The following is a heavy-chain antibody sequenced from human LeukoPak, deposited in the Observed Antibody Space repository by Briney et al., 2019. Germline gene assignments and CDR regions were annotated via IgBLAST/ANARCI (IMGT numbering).Heavy chain of an antibody. CDR3: AKDASMTGYPEDAFDI. J-gene: IGHJ3*02. D-gene: IGHD6-13*01. CDR1: GFTFSSYA. CDR2: ISGSGGST. Sequence: PGGSLRLSCAASGFTFSSYAMSWVRQAPGKGLEWVSAISGSGGSTYYADSVKGRFTISRDNSKNTLYLQMNSLRAEDTAVYCCAKDASMTGYPEDAFDIWGQGTMVTISS. V-gene: IGHV3-23*01.